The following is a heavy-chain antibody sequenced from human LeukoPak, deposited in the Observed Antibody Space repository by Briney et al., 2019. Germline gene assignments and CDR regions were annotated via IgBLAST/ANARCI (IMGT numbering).Heavy chain of an antibody. CDR3: AKETVVVVAATPDAFDI. Sequence: GGSLRLSCAASGFTFSSYWMHWVRQAPGKGLVWVSGISGSGGSTHYADSVKDRFTISRDNSKNTLYLQMNSLRAEDTAVYYCAKETVVVVAATPDAFDIWGQGTMVTVSS. CDR2: ISGSGGST. V-gene: IGHV3-23*01. CDR1: GFTFSSYW. J-gene: IGHJ3*02. D-gene: IGHD2-15*01.